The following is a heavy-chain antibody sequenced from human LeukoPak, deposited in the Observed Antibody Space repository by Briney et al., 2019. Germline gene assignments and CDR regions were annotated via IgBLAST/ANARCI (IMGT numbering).Heavy chain of an antibody. V-gene: IGHV4-59*01. CDR2: IYYSGST. CDR1: GGSISSYY. D-gene: IGHD2-15*01. CDR3: ARDWYNCSGGSCYYYGMDV. J-gene: IGHJ6*02. Sequence: SETLSLTCIVSGGSISSYYWSWIRQPPGKGLEWIGYIYYSGSTNYNPSLKSRVTISVDTSKNQFSLKLSSVTAADTAVYYCARDWYNCSGGSCYYYGMDVWGQGTTVTVSS.